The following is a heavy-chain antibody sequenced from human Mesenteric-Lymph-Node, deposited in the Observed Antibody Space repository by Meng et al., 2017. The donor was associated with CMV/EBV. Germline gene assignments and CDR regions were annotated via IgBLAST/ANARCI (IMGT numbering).Heavy chain of an antibody. D-gene: IGHD2-2*02. CDR2: ISYDGSNK. CDR1: GFTFSSYA. CDR3: AKGLIGYCSSTSCYTSYYYGMDV. J-gene: IGHJ6*02. V-gene: IGHV3-30-3*01. Sequence: GESLKISCAASGFTFSSYAMHWVRQAPGKGLEWVAVISYDGSNKYYADSVKGRFTISRDNSKNTLYLQMNSLRAEDTAVYYCAKGLIGYCSSTSCYTSYYYGMDVWGQGTTVTVSS.